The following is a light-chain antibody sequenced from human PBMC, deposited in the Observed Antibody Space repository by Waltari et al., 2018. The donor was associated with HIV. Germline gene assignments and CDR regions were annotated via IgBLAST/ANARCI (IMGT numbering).Light chain of an antibody. CDR2: GTS. Sequence: ETALTHSPPILSLSPGYRATLSCSASQSFDYYLAWFQPKPGQAPRVLLYGTSKRADGVPAGFIGSGAWADFSTTNSSLEPEDFAVDYCQQRSDSPPRTFGGGTKVEIK. J-gene: IGKJ4*02. CDR1: QSFDYY. CDR3: QQRSDSPPRT. V-gene: IGKV3-11*01.